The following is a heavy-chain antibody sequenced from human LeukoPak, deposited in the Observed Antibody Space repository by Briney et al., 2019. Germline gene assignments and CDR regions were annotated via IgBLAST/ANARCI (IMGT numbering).Heavy chain of an antibody. CDR1: GFTFNNYW. CDR3: AREGYFDY. Sequence: PGGSLRLSCAASGFTFNNYWMSWVRQAPGKGREWVANIKHEGSEKYYVDSVKGRFTISRDNAKNSLYLQMNSLRAEDTAVYYCAREGYFDYWGQGTLVTVSS. V-gene: IGHV3-7*01. J-gene: IGHJ4*02. CDR2: IKHEGSEK.